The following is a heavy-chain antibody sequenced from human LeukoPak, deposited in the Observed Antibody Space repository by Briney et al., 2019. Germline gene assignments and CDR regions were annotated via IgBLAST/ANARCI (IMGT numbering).Heavy chain of an antibody. J-gene: IGHJ6*02. Sequence: ASVKVSCKVSGNTLTELSIHWVRQAPGKGLEWMGGFDPEDDETIYAQKFQGRVTMTEDTSTDTAYMELSSLRSEDTAVYYCARDQGGSYFPGMDVWGQGTTVTVSS. CDR2: FDPEDDET. CDR3: ARDQGGSYFPGMDV. V-gene: IGHV1-24*01. D-gene: IGHD1-26*01. CDR1: GNTLTELS.